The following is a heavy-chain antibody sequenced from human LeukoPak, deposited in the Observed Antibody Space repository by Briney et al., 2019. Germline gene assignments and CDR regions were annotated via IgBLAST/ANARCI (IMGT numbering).Heavy chain of an antibody. V-gene: IGHV4-59*01. D-gene: IGHD2-15*01. CDR1: GGSISTYY. Sequence: SETLSLTCTVSGGSISTYYWSWIRQHPGKGLEWIGYVYYSGTTNYNPSLKSRVTISGDTSKNQFSLKLSSVTAADTAVYYCARSTLGYCSGGSCSWFDPWGQGTLVTVSS. CDR3: ARSTLGYCSGGSCSWFDP. CDR2: VYYSGTT. J-gene: IGHJ5*02.